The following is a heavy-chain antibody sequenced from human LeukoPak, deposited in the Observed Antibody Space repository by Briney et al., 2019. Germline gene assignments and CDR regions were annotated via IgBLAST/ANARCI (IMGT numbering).Heavy chain of an antibody. V-gene: IGHV4-4*02. CDR2: IYHSGST. CDR3: ARAGKSAAQYYWYFDL. CDR1: GGSISSSNW. D-gene: IGHD6-25*01. Sequence: SGTLSLTCAVSGGSISSSNWWSWVRQPPGKGLEWIGEIYHSGSTNYNPSLKSRVTISVDKSENQFSLKLSSVTAADTAVYYCARAGKSAAQYYWYFDLWGRGTLVTVSS. J-gene: IGHJ2*01.